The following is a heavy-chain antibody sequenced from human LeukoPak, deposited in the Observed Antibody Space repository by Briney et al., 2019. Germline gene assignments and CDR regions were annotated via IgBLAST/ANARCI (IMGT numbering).Heavy chain of an antibody. CDR2: IYTSGST. D-gene: IGHD3-22*01. V-gene: IGHV4-61*02. CDR3: ASTSAYYYDSSGYYYHFDY. Sequence: PSETLSLTCTVSGGSISSGSYYWSWIRQPAGKGLEWLGRIYTSGSTNYNPSLKSQVTISVDTSKNQFSLKLSSVTAADTAVYYCASTSAYYYDSSGYYYHFDYWGQGTLVTVSS. CDR1: GGSISSGSYY. J-gene: IGHJ4*02.